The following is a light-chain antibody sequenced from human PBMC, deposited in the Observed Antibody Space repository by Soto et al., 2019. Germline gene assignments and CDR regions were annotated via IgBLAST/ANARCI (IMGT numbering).Light chain of an antibody. Sequence: EIVLTQSPGTLSLFPGERATLSCRASQSVRSAYLAWYQQKPGQAPRLLIDGASSSAAGLPERFSGSGSGTDFTLTIPRLEPEDFAVYYCQQYGGSPQTFGPGNKVEI. CDR1: QSVRSAY. CDR2: GAS. CDR3: QQYGGSPQT. J-gene: IGKJ1*01. V-gene: IGKV3-20*01.